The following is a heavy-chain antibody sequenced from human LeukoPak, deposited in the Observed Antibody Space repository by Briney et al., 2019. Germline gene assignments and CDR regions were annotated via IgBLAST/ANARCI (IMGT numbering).Heavy chain of an antibody. CDR3: ARDRGSYWDGGNDY. CDR2: ISYDGSNK. CDR1: GFTFSSYA. D-gene: IGHD1-26*01. Sequence: GGSLRLSCAASGFTFSSYAMHWVRQAPDKGLEWVAVISYDGSNKYYAESVKGRLTISRDNSKNTLYLQMNSLRAEDTAVYYCARDRGSYWDGGNDYWGQGTLVTVSS. V-gene: IGHV3-30-3*01. J-gene: IGHJ4*02.